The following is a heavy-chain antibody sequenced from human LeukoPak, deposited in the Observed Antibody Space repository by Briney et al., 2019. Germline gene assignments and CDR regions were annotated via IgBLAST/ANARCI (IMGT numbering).Heavy chain of an antibody. CDR3: ARDPKVSHHLGAFDI. V-gene: IGHV3-21*01. CDR2: ITSGSSYR. CDR1: GFTFSSYN. Sequence: PGGSLRLSCAASGFTFSSYNMNWVRQAPGKGLEWVSSITSGSSYRFYADSVKGRFTISRDNAKNSLYLQMNSLRAEDTAVYYCARDPKVSHHLGAFDIWGQGTMVTVSS. D-gene: IGHD1-14*01. J-gene: IGHJ3*02.